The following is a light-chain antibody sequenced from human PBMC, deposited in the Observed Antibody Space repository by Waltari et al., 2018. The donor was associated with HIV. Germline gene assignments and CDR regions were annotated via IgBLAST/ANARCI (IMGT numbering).Light chain of an antibody. J-gene: IGLJ1*01. CDR1: DSDIGGHNS. V-gene: IGLV2-14*01. Sequence: QSALTQPASVSGSPGQSITISCTGTDSDIGGHNSVAWYQQHPGKAPKLIIYDVTNRPSGVSNRFSASKSGNTASLTISGLQAEDESDYYCKSSTTRSTPCVFGSGTKVTVL. CDR3: KSSTTRSTPCV. CDR2: DVT.